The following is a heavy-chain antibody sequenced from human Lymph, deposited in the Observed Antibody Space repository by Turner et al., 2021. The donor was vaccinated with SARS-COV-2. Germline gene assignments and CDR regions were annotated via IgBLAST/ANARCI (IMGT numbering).Heavy chain of an antibody. CDR1: GATFSTYV. CDR2: IIPILGIA. J-gene: IGHJ3*02. Sequence: VQLVQSGAEVKKPGSSVKVSCKASGATFSTYVISWVRQAPGQGPEWMGGIIPILGIASDAQKFQGRVTITADKSTSAAYMELSSLRSEDTAVYHYARRHSWNYDAFYIWGQGTMVTVSS. D-gene: IGHD1-7*01. CDR3: ARRHSWNYDAFYI. V-gene: IGHV1-69*10.